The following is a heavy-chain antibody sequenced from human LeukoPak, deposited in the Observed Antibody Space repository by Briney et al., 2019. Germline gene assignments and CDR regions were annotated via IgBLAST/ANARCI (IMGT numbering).Heavy chain of an antibody. D-gene: IGHD3-16*01. V-gene: IGHV1-2*02. J-gene: IGHJ4*02. CDR3: ARVVVPAGGGVVDY. Sequence: ASVKVSCKASGYTFTDYYMHWVRQAPGQGLEWMGWINSNSGGTNYAQKFQGRVTMTRDTSISTAYMELRSLRSDDTAVYYCARVVVPAGGGVVDYWGQGTLVTVSS. CDR1: GYTFTDYY. CDR2: INSNSGGT.